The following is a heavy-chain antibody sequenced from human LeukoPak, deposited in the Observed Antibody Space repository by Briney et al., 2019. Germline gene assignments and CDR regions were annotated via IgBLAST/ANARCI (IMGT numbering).Heavy chain of an antibody. Sequence: RGSLRLSCAVSGFTIANHGMHWVRQAPGKGLEWVAMISHDGAAVYYGDSVKGRLTISRDNSNNTLYLQMNSLRVEDTAVYYCAKDWGSSGWYNWFDPWGQGTLVTVSS. CDR1: GFTIANHG. D-gene: IGHD6-19*01. CDR2: ISHDGAAV. V-gene: IGHV3-30*18. CDR3: AKDWGSSGWYNWFDP. J-gene: IGHJ5*02.